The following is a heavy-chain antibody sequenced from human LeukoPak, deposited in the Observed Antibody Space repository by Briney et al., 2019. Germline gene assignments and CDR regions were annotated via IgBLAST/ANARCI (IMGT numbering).Heavy chain of an antibody. CDR3: AKTGRAFGYYYYYMDV. Sequence: GRSLRLSCAASGFTFDDYAMHWVRQAPGKGLEWVSGISWNSDRIGYADSVKGRFTISRDNAKNSLYLQMNSLRAEDTALYYCAKTGRAFGYYYYYMDVWGKGTTVTVSS. J-gene: IGHJ6*03. D-gene: IGHD3-10*01. CDR2: ISWNSDRI. CDR1: GFTFDDYA. V-gene: IGHV3-9*01.